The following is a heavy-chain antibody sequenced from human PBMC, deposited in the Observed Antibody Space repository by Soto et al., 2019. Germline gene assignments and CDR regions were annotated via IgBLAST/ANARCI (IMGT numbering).Heavy chain of an antibody. Sequence: EVQLVESGGGLVQPGGSLRLSCAASGFTFSSYSMNWVRQAPGKGLEWVSYVSGSSSMIYYADSVKGRFTISSDNAKNSLYLQMTSLRAEDTAVYYCARDLTPRQEMLYALLGYWGQGTLVTVSS. CDR2: VSGSSSMI. CDR1: GFTFSSYS. D-gene: IGHD2-8*01. CDR3: ARDLTPRQEMLYALLGY. V-gene: IGHV3-48*01. J-gene: IGHJ4*02.